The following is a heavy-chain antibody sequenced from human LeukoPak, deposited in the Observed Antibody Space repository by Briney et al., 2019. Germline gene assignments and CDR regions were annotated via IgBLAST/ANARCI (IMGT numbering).Heavy chain of an antibody. CDR3: ARGPNSNWSGLDF. V-gene: IGHV3-74*01. CDR1: GFSFSGHW. D-gene: IGHD6-6*01. J-gene: IGHJ4*02. CDR2: ISPTGSTT. Sequence: GGSLRLSCTASGFSFSGHWMHWARQLPGKGLVWVSRISPTGSTTSYADSVKGRFTVSRDNAKNTLYLQVNNLRAEDTAVYYCARGPNSNWSGLDFWGQGTLPTVSS.